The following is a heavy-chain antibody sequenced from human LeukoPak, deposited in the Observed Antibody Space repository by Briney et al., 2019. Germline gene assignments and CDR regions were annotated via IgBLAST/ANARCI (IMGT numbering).Heavy chain of an antibody. CDR2: IYYSGST. CDR3: ARLPRDYGILFDY. Sequence: PSETLSLTCTVSGGSISSGGYYWSRIRQHPGKGLEWIGYIYYSGSTYYNPSLKSRVTISVDTSKNQFSLKLSSVTAADTAVYYCARLPRDYGILFDYWGQGTLVTVSS. D-gene: IGHD4-17*01. J-gene: IGHJ4*02. CDR1: GGSISSGGYY. V-gene: IGHV4-31*03.